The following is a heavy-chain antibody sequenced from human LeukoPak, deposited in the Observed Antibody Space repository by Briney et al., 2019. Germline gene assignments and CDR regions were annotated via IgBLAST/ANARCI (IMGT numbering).Heavy chain of an antibody. CDR2: INPNSGGT. CDR1: GYTFTCYY. Sequence: ASVKVSCKASGYTFTCYYMHWVRQAPGQGLEWMGWINPNSGGTNYAQKFQGRVTMTRDTSITTGYMELSRLTSDDTALYYCTRADYSNNWFDPWGQGTLLTVSS. V-gene: IGHV1-2*02. CDR3: TRADYSNNWFDP. D-gene: IGHD4-11*01. J-gene: IGHJ5*02.